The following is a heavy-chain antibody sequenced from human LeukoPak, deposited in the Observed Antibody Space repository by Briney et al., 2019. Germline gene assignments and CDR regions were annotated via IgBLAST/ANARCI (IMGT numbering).Heavy chain of an antibody. CDR3: AREVGYSTSWYGRFDP. J-gene: IGHJ5*02. D-gene: IGHD6-13*01. CDR1: GYTFTVHY. CDR2: ISPNSGVP. V-gene: IGHV1-2*05. Sequence: ASVKVSCKASGYTFTVHYIHWVRQAPGQGLEWLGRISPNSGVPNYAQKFQGRVTITRDTSVNTVYMDLNGLTSDDTGAYYCAREVGYSTSWYGRFDPWGQGTVVTVSS.